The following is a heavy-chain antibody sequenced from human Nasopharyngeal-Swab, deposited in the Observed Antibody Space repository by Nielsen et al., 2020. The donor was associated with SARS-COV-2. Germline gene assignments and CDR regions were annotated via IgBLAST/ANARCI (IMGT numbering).Heavy chain of an antibody. Sequence: SETLSLTYAVYGGSFSGYYWSWIRQPPGKGLEWIGEINHSGSTNYNPSLKSRVTISVDTSKNQFSLKLSSVTAADTAVYYCARLVTIYYYYGMDVWGQGTTVTVSS. V-gene: IGHV4-34*01. CDR2: INHSGST. CDR1: GGSFSGYY. J-gene: IGHJ6*02. D-gene: IGHD5-18*01. CDR3: ARLVTIYYYYGMDV.